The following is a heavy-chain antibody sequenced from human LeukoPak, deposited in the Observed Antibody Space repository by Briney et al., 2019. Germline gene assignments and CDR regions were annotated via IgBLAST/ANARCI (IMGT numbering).Heavy chain of an antibody. J-gene: IGHJ4*02. Sequence: GESLKISCKGSGYSFTTYWIAWVRQMPGQGLEWMGSIYPDDSDARYSRSVQGQVTISADKSITTAYLQWGSLKASDTAMYYCARQGRDGYRTGDYWGQGTLVTVSS. CDR3: ARQGRDGYRTGDY. CDR2: IYPDDSDA. CDR1: GYSFTTYW. D-gene: IGHD5-24*01. V-gene: IGHV5-51*01.